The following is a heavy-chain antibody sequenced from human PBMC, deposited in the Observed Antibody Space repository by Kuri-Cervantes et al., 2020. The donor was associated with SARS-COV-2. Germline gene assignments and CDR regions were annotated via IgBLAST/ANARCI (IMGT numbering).Heavy chain of an antibody. D-gene: IGHD2-2*01. V-gene: IGHV4-34*01. Sequence: SETLSLTCAVYGGSFSGYYWRWIRQPPGKGLEWIGEINHSGSTNYYPSPKSRVTVSVDNSKNQFSLKLSPVTAADTAVYYCAREDIVVVPAAGGSGVDVWGQGTTVTVSS. CDR3: AREDIVVVPAAGGSGVDV. CDR1: GGSFSGYY. J-gene: IGHJ6*02. CDR2: INHSGST.